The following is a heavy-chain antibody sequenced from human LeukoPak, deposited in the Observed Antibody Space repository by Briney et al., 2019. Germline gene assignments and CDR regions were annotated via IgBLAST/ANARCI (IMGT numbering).Heavy chain of an antibody. CDR2: IYSSGST. CDR3: ARVGYSYGYSMDV. D-gene: IGHD5-18*01. CDR1: GGSISSYY. Sequence: PSETLSLTCTVSGGSISSYYWSWIRQPPGKGLEWIGFIYSSGSTNYNPSLKSRVTISVDTSKNQFSLKLSSVTAADTAVYYCARVGYSYGYSMDVWGKGTTVTVSS. V-gene: IGHV4-59*08. J-gene: IGHJ6*03.